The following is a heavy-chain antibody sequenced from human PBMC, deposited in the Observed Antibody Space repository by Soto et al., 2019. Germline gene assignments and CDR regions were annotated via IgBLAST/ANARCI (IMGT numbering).Heavy chain of an antibody. Sequence: GGSLRLSCAVSGFTFGSYAMSWVRQTPGKGLEWVSLISTSGGNTYYADSVKGRFTISRDNSNKTLYLQMSSLRAEDTAVYYCAKVMVKNWFDPWGQGTLVTVSS. CDR1: GFTFGSYA. V-gene: IGHV3-23*01. J-gene: IGHJ5*02. D-gene: IGHD5-18*01. CDR2: ISTSGGNT. CDR3: AKVMVKNWFDP.